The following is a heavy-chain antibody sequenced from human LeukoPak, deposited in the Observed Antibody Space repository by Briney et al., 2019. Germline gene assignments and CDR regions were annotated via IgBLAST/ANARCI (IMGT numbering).Heavy chain of an antibody. J-gene: IGHJ6*02. V-gene: IGHV3-33*01. Sequence: GRSLRLSCAASGFTFSSYGMHWVRQAPGKGLEWVAVIWYDGSNKYYADSVKGRFTISRDNSKNTLYLQMNSLRAEDTAVYYCARVGALGIQLWLREYYYYGMDVWGQGTTVTVSS. CDR3: ARVGALGIQLWLREYYYYGMDV. CDR1: GFTFSSYG. CDR2: IWYDGSNK. D-gene: IGHD5-18*01.